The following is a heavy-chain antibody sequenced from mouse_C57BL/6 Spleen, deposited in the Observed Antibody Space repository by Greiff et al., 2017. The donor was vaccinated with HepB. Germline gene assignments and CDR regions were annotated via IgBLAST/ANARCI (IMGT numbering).Heavy chain of an antibody. J-gene: IGHJ2*01. D-gene: IGHD2-1*01. CDR3: ARKDFYYGNEDY. CDR2: IYPGSGST. Sequence: QVQLQQPGAELVKPGASVKMSCKASGYTFTSYWITWVKQRPGQGLEWIGDIYPGSGSTNYNEKFKSKATLTVDTSSSTAYMQLSSLTSEDSAVYYCARKDFYYGNEDYWGQGTTLTVSS. CDR1: GYTFTSYW. V-gene: IGHV1-55*01.